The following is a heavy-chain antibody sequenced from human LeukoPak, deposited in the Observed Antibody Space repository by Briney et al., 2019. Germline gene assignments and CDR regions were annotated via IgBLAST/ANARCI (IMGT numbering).Heavy chain of an antibody. J-gene: IGHJ3*02. CDR2: IKQDGSEK. CDR3: ARDQLPPRHAFDI. D-gene: IGHD5-24*01. CDR1: GFTFSSYW. V-gene: IGHV3-7*01. Sequence: GGSLRLSCAASGFTFSSYWMSWVRQAPGKGLEWVANIKQDGSEKYYVDSVKGRFTISRDNAKNSLYLQMNSLRAEDTAVYYCARDQLPPRHAFDIWGQGTMVTVSS.